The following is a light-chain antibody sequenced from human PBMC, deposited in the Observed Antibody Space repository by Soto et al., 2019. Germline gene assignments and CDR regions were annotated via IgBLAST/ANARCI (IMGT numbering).Light chain of an antibody. CDR1: SSDVGSYNL. CDR2: EGS. Sequence: QSVLTQPASVSGSPGQSITISCTGTSSDVGSYNLVSWYQQHPGKAPKLMIYEGSKRPSGVPDRFSGSKSGNTASLTVFGLQAEDEADYYCTSHAGSINLVFGGGTKLTVL. CDR3: TSHAGSINLV. V-gene: IGLV2-14*02. J-gene: IGLJ2*01.